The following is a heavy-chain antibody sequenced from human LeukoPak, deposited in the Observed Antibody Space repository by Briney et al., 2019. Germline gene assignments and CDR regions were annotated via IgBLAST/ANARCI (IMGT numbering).Heavy chain of an antibody. Sequence: GGSLRLSCAASGFTFSSYAMSWVRQAPGKGLEWVSAISGSGGSTYYADSVKGRFTISRDNSKNTLYLQMNSLRAEDTAVYYCARHLYLDWLFLRPQYTFDYWGQGTLVTVSS. CDR1: GFTFSSYA. D-gene: IGHD3-9*01. CDR3: ARHLYLDWLFLRPQYTFDY. CDR2: ISGSGGST. V-gene: IGHV3-23*01. J-gene: IGHJ4*02.